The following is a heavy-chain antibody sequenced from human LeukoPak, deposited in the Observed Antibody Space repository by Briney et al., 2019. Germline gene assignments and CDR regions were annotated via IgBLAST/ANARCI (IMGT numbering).Heavy chain of an antibody. CDR3: ARDAFDTAQFDY. CDR2: ISYDGSNK. Sequence: SGGSLRLSCAASGFTFSSYAVHWVRQAPGKGLEWVAVISYDGSNKYYADSVKGRFTISRDNAKNSLYLQMNSLRAEDTAVYYCARDAFDTAQFDYWGQGTLVTVSS. D-gene: IGHD5-18*01. J-gene: IGHJ4*02. V-gene: IGHV3-30-3*01. CDR1: GFTFSSYA.